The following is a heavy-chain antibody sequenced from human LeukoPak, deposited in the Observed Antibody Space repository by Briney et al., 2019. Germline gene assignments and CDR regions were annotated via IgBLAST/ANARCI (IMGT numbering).Heavy chain of an antibody. CDR2: IYHSGST. CDR1: GYSISSGYY. J-gene: IGHJ4*02. V-gene: IGHV4-38-2*01. D-gene: IGHD1-26*01. CDR3: ARHWRASTWFDY. Sequence: SSETLSLTCVVSGYSISSGYYWGWIRQPPGKGLEWIGGIYHSGSTYYNPSLKSRVTISVDTSKNQFSLKVSSVTAADTAVYYCARHWRASTWFDYWGQGTLVTVSS.